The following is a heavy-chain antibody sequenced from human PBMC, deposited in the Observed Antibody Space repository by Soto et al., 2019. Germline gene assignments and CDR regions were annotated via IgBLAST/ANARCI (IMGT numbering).Heavy chain of an antibody. CDR3: ARAEGGCSSTSCHSYGMDV. D-gene: IGHD2-2*01. Sequence: VQLVESGGGLVKPGGSLRLSCAASGFTFTSYTLSWVRQAPGKGLEWVSSISDSSRYTSYADSVKGRFTISRDNAKNSLYLQLNSVRAEDTALYYCARAEGGCSSTSCHSYGMDVWGQGTTVTVSS. CDR1: GFTFTSYT. CDR2: ISDSSRYT. J-gene: IGHJ6*02. V-gene: IGHV3-21*01.